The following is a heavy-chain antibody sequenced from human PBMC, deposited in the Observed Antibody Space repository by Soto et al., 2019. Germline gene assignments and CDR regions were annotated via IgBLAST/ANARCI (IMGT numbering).Heavy chain of an antibody. CDR3: AKDNYKRPMITFGGVIVGLGDGAFDI. V-gene: IGHV3-9*01. J-gene: IGHJ3*02. CDR1: GFTFDDYA. D-gene: IGHD3-16*02. Sequence: GGSLRLSCAASGFTFDDYAMHWVRQAPGKGLEWVSGISWNSGSIGYADSVKGRFTISRDNAKNSLYLQMNSLRAEDTALYYCAKDNYKRPMITFGGVIVGLGDGAFDIWGQGTMVTVSS. CDR2: ISWNSGSI.